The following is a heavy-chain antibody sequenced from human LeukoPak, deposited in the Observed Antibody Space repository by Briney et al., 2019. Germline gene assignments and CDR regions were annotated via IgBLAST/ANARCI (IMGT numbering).Heavy chain of an antibody. CDR3: ARVIAVAGPSLFYYYYYMDV. CDR2: ISAYNGNT. Sequence: GASVKVSCKASGYTFTSYGISWVRQAPGQGLEWMGWISAYNGNTNYAQKLQGRVTMTTDTSTSTAYMELRSLRSDDTAVYYCARVIAVAGPSLFYYYYYMDVWGKGTTVTVSS. V-gene: IGHV1-18*01. D-gene: IGHD6-19*01. CDR1: GYTFTSYG. J-gene: IGHJ6*03.